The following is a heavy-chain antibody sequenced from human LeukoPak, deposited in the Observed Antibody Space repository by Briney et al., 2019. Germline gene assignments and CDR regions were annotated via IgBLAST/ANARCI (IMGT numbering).Heavy chain of an antibody. Sequence: ASVKVSCKASGGTFSSYAISWVRQAPGQGLEWMGGIIPIFGTANYAQKFQGRVTITADKSTSTAYMELSSLRSEDTAVYYCARAGYSYGYASDYWGQGTLVTVSS. D-gene: IGHD5-18*01. CDR1: GGTFSSYA. CDR3: ARAGYSYGYASDY. J-gene: IGHJ4*02. CDR2: IIPIFGTA. V-gene: IGHV1-69*06.